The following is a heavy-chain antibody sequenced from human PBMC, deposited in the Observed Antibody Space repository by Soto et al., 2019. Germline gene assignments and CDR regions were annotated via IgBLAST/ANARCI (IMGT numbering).Heavy chain of an antibody. CDR1: GFTFSSYS. CDR2: ISSSSSTI. Sequence: EVQLVESGGGLVQPGGSLRLSCAASGFTFSSYSMNWVRQAPGKGLEWVSYISSSSSTIYYADSVKGRCTISRDNAKNSLYLQMNSLRDEDKAVYYCARGGSYAKEYNWFDPWGQGTLVTVSS. CDR3: ARGGSYAKEYNWFDP. V-gene: IGHV3-48*02. J-gene: IGHJ5*02. D-gene: IGHD1-26*01.